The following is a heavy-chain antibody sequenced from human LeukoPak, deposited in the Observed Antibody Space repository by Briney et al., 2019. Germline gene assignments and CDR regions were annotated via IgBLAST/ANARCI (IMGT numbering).Heavy chain of an antibody. D-gene: IGHD4-17*01. CDR1: GYTFTGYY. Sequence: GASVKVSCKASGYTFTGYYMHWVRQAPGQGLEWMGWINPNSGGTNYAQKFQGRATVTRDTSTSTVYMELSSLRSEDTAMYYCARVHDYGDRGSSWFDPWGQGTLVTVSS. CDR2: INPNSGGT. V-gene: IGHV1-2*02. J-gene: IGHJ5*02. CDR3: ARVHDYGDRGSSWFDP.